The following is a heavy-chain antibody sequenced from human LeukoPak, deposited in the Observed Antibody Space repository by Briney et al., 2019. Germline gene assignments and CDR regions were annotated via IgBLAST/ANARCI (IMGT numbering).Heavy chain of an antibody. CDR1: GGSFSGYY. D-gene: IGHD3-10*01. Sequence: KPSETLSLTCAVYGGSFSGYYWSWIRQPPGKGLEWIGEINHSGNTNYNPSLKSRVTISVDTSKNQFSLRLSSVTAADTAVYYCARPILLYFGETHGAFDVWGQGTMVTVSS. CDR2: INHSGNT. V-gene: IGHV4-34*01. J-gene: IGHJ3*01. CDR3: ARPILLYFGETHGAFDV.